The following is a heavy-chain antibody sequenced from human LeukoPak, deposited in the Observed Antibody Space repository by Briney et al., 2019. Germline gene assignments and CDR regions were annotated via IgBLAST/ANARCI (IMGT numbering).Heavy chain of an antibody. V-gene: IGHV3-48*02. Sequence: GGSLRLSCAGSGSTFSSYSMSWVRQAPGKGLEWLSYISSSSGTIYYADSVKGRFTISRDNAKNSLYLQMNSLRDEDTAVYYCARVDYFESWGQGTLVTVSS. CDR2: ISSSSGTI. J-gene: IGHJ4*02. CDR3: ARVDYFES. CDR1: GSTFSSYS.